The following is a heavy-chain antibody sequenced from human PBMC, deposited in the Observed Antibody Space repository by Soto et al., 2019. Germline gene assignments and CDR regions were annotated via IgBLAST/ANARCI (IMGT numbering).Heavy chain of an antibody. D-gene: IGHD3-16*01. V-gene: IGHV4-59*11. J-gene: IGHJ4*02. CDR2: ISYSGTT. CDR3: ARADPDASVGY. Sequence: SETLSPTCPVSGASMSSHYWTWLRQPPGKGLEWIGYISYSGTTYYNPPLKSRVTSSADTSRNHFSRKLSSVIAADTAVYYCARADPDASVGYWGQGTLVTVSS. CDR1: GASMSSHY.